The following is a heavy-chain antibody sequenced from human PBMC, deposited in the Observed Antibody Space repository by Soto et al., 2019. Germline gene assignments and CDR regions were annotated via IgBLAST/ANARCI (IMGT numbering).Heavy chain of an antibody. V-gene: IGHV1-18*01. D-gene: IGHD3-22*01. CDR2: ISAYNGNT. J-gene: IGHJ4*02. CDR1: GYTFTSYG. Sequence: ASVKVSCKASGYTFTSYGISWVRQAPGQGLEWMGWISAYNGNTNYAQKLQGRVTMTTDTSTSTAYMELRSLRSDDTAVYYCARVHLLYRSITMIVVANPQFPDYFAYWGQGTLVTVSS. CDR3: ARVHLLYRSITMIVVANPQFPDYFAY.